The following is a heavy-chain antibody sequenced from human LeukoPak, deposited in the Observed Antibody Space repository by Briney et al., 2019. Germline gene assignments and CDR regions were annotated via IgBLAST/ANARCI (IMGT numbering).Heavy chain of an antibody. CDR2: IKSKTDGGTT. CDR3: TTGIPGAEDAFDI. CDR1: GFTFSNAW. D-gene: IGHD2-21*01. V-gene: IGHV3-15*01. Sequence: GGSLRLSCAASGFTFSNAWMSWVRQAPGKGLEWVGRIKSKTDGGTTDYAAPVKGRFTISRDDSKNTLYLQMNSLKTEDTAVYYCTTGIPGAEDAFDIWGQGTMVTVPS. J-gene: IGHJ3*02.